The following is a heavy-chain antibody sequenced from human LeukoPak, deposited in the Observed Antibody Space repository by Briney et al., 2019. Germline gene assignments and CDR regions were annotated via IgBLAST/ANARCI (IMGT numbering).Heavy chain of an antibody. CDR1: GGTFSSYA. J-gene: IGHJ4*02. CDR2: IIPIFGTA. D-gene: IGHD5-18*01. V-gene: IGHV1-69*01. CDR3: AREPDTAMFDY. Sequence: VASVKVSCKASGGTFSSYAISWVRQAPGQRLEWMGGIIPIFGTANYAQKFQGRVTITADESTSTAYMELSSLRSEDTAVYYCAREPDTAMFDYWGQGTLVTVSS.